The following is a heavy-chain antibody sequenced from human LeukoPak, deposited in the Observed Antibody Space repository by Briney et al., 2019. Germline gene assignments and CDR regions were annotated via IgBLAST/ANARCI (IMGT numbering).Heavy chain of an antibody. CDR3: ATTYYYDSSGYDGEYYFDY. Sequence: SETLSLTCSVSRGSISSGGYYWSWIRQPPGKGLEWIGYIYHSGSTYYNPSLKSRVTISVDRSKNQSSLNLSSVTAADTAVYYCATTYYYDSSGYDGEYYFDYWGQGTLVTVSS. J-gene: IGHJ4*02. CDR1: RGSISSGGYY. CDR2: IYHSGST. D-gene: IGHD3-22*01. V-gene: IGHV4-30-2*01.